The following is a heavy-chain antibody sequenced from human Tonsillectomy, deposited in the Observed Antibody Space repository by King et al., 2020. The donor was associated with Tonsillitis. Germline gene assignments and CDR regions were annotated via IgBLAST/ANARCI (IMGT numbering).Heavy chain of an antibody. J-gene: IGHJ2*01. CDR3: ARSSSWYKYFDL. CDR2: IYYSGST. D-gene: IGHD6-13*01. CDR1: GGSISSGDYY. Sequence: HVQLQESGPGLAKPSQTLSLTCTVSGGSISSGDYYWSWIRQPPGKGLEWIGYIYYSGSTYYNPSLKSRVTISVDTSKNQFSLKLSSVTAADTAVYYCARSSSWYKYFDLWGRGTLVTVSS. V-gene: IGHV4-30-4*01.